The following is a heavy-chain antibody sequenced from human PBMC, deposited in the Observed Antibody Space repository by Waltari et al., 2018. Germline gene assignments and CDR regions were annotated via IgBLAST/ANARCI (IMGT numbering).Heavy chain of an antibody. CDR2: IYYSGST. D-gene: IGHD6-13*01. Sequence: QLQLQESGPGLVKPSETLSLTCPVSGGPISRRSYSWGWIRQPPGKGLEWIGSIYYSGSTYYNPSLKSRVTISVDTSKNQFSLKLSSVTAADTAVYYCAGRIAAAPIDFDYWGQGTLVTVSS. J-gene: IGHJ4*02. CDR1: GGPISRRSYS. CDR3: AGRIAAAPIDFDY. V-gene: IGHV4-39*01.